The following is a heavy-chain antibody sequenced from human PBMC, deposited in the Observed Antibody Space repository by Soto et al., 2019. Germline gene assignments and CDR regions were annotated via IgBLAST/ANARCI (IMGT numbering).Heavy chain of an antibody. CDR3: ARGRYCLTGRCFPNWFDS. D-gene: IGHD7-27*01. J-gene: IGHJ5*01. CDR2: TYKSATT. Sequence: SETLSLTCSVSGDSISNLDYFWAWIRQPPGQALEYIGYTYKSATTYYNPSFESRVAISVDTSKSQFSLNVPSVTAADTAVYFCARGRYCLTGRCFPNWFDSWGQGDLVT. CDR1: GDSISNLDYF. V-gene: IGHV4-30-4*01.